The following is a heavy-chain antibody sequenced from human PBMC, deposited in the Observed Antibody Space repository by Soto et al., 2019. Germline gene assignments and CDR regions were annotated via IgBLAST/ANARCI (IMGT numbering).Heavy chain of an antibody. V-gene: IGHV3-30*18. CDR3: AKAAGRPIVVVPDATLFDY. Sequence: QVQLVESGGGVVQPGRSLRLSCAASGFTFSSYGMHWVRQAPGKGLEWVAVISYDGSNKYYADSVKGRFTISRDNSKNALYLQRNSLRAEDTAVYYWAKAAGRPIVVVPDATLFDYWGQGTLVTVSS. D-gene: IGHD2-2*01. J-gene: IGHJ4*02. CDR1: GFTFSSYG. CDR2: ISYDGSNK.